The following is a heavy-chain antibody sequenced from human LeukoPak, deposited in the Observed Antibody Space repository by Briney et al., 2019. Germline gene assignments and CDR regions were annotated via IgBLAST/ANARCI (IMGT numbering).Heavy chain of an antibody. V-gene: IGHV4-61*01. CDR2: IYYSGST. CDR1: GGSVSSGSYY. Sequence: SETLSLTCTVSGGSVSSGSYYWSWIRQPPGKGLEWIGYIYYSGSTNYNPSLKSRVTISVDTSENQFSLKLSSVTAADTAVYYCARGGYEGFDYWGQGTLVTVSS. CDR3: ARGGYEGFDY. D-gene: IGHD1-1*01. J-gene: IGHJ4*02.